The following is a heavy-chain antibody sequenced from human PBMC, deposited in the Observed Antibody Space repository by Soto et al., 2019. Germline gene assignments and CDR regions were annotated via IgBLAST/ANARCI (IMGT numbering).Heavy chain of an antibody. CDR1: GYTFTSYY. J-gene: IGHJ6*03. CDR2: INPSGGST. D-gene: IGHD2-2*01. CDR3: ARDYWFCSSTSCYEREYYYMDV. Sequence: ASVKVSCKASGYTFTSYYMHWVRQAPGQGLEWMGIINPSGGSTSYAQKFQGRVTMTRDTSTSTVYMELSSLRSEDTAVYYCARDYWFCSSTSCYEREYYYMDVWGKGTTVTVPS. V-gene: IGHV1-46*03.